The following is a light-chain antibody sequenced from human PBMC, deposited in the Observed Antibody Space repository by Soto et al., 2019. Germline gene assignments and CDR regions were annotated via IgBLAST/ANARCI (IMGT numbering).Light chain of an antibody. CDR3: AAWDDSLSALV. V-gene: IGLV1-47*01. CDR2: RND. Sequence: QSVLTQPPSASGTPGQRVTISCSGSSSNIGSNYVNWYQQLPGTAPKVLIYRNDQRPSRVPDRFSGSKSGTSASLAISGLRSEDEAHYHCAAWDDSLSALVFGGGTKLTVL. CDR1: SSNIGSNY. J-gene: IGLJ2*01.